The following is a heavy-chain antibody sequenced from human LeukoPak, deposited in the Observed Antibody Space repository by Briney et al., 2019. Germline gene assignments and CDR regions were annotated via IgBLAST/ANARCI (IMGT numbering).Heavy chain of an antibody. D-gene: IGHD3/OR15-3a*01. V-gene: IGHV4-59*01. J-gene: IGHJ5*02. Sequence: SETLSLTCTVSGGSMSSNYWSWMRQPPAKGWVWSGYIYYSGSTNYHPSLKSRVSISVDASKNQFSLRLNSVTAAETAVYYCARDTGGTGYLWFDPWGQGTLVTVSS. CDR2: IYYSGST. CDR3: ARDTGGTGYLWFDP. CDR1: GGSMSSNY.